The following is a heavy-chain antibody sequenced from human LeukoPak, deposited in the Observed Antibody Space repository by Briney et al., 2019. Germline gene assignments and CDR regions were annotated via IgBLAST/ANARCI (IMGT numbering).Heavy chain of an antibody. Sequence: ASVNVSCKASGYTFTGCYMHWVRQAPGQGLGRMERINPNSGGAKYAQKFQSKVTMTSDTYISTAYMELSRLRSDDTVVYYCARDEGIVGGTGWGQGSLVTVSS. D-gene: IGHD1-26*01. CDR2: INPNSGGA. CDR1: GYTFTGCY. V-gene: IGHV1-2*05. J-gene: IGHJ4*02. CDR3: ARDEGIVGGTG.